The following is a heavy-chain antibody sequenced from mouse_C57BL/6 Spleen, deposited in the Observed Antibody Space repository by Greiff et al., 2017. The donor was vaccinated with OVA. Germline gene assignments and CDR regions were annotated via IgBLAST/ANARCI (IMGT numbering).Heavy chain of an antibody. J-gene: IGHJ2*01. D-gene: IGHD1-1*01. V-gene: IGHV1-69*01. CDR1: GYTFTSYW. CDR2: IDPSDSYT. CDR3: ARSGTVVADY. Sequence: QVQLKQPGAELVMPGASVKLSCKASGYTFTSYWMHWVKQRPGQGLEWIGEIDPSDSYTNYNQKFKGKSTLTVDKSSSTAYMQLSSLTSEDSAVYYCARSGTVVADYWGQGTTLTVSS.